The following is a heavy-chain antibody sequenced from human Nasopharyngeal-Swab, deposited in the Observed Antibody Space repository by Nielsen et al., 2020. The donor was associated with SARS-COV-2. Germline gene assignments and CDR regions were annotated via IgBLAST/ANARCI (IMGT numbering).Heavy chain of an antibody. V-gene: IGHV3-33*01. CDR3: TTGRPGIAVAGTDY. D-gene: IGHD6-19*01. Sequence: VRQAPGKGLEWVAIIWYDGSNKYYADSVKGRFTTSRDNSKNTLYLQMNSLRAEDTAVYYCTTGRPGIAVAGTDYWGQGTLVTVSS. J-gene: IGHJ4*02. CDR2: IWYDGSNK.